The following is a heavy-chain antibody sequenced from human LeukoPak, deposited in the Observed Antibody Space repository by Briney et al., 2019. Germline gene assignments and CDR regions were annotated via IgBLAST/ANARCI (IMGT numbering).Heavy chain of an antibody. CDR3: ARQGTGLDY. CDR2: IHSVGDT. V-gene: IGHV3-53*01. D-gene: IGHD1-1*01. Sequence: PGGSLRLSCKVSGFTVSSNHMSWVRQAPGKGLEWVSIIHSVGDTFYADSVKGRFTISRDNSNNMVYLQMNSLTVEDTAVYYCARQGTGLDYWGQGTLVTVSS. CDR1: GFTVSSNH. J-gene: IGHJ4*02.